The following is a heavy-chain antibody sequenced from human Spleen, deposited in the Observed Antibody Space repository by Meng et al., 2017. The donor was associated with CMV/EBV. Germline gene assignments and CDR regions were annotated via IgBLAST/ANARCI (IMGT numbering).Heavy chain of an antibody. Sequence: GESLKISCAASGFTFSNYGIHWVRQAPGKGLEWVAVIWYDGSNKYYVDSMKGRFTISRDNSKNTLYLQMNSLRDEDTAVYYCAKDRQHVSYYDYGMDVWGQGTTVTVSS. CDR3: AKDRQHVSYYDYGMDV. CDR1: GFTFSNYG. D-gene: IGHD6-6*01. J-gene: IGHJ6*02. V-gene: IGHV3-33*06. CDR2: IWYDGSNK.